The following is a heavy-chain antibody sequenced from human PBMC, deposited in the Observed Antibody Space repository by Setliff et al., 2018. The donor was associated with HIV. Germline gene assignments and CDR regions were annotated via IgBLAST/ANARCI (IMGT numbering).Heavy chain of an antibody. CDR2: INAGNGNT. V-gene: IGHV1-3*01. CDR1: GYTFTNYA. CDR3: ARNPQPTGTPDYYYYYYMDV. Sequence: ASVKVSCKASGYTFTNYAMHWVRQAPGQGLEWMGWINAGNGNTKYSQKFQGRVTITRDTSASTAYMELSSLRSEDTAVYYCARNPQPTGTPDYYYYYYMDVWGKGTTVTVSS. J-gene: IGHJ6*03. D-gene: IGHD1-1*01.